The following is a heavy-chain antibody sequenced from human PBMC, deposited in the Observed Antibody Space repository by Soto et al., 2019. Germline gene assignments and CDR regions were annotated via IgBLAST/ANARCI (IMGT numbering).Heavy chain of an antibody. V-gene: IGHV4-31*03. CDR3: ARAGSYSSSWFPFDY. D-gene: IGHD6-13*01. CDR1: GGSISSGGYY. J-gene: IGHJ4*02. Sequence: QVQLQESGPGLVKPSQTLSLTCTVSGGSISSGGYYWSWIRQHTGKGLEWIGYIYYSGSTYYNSPLKSRVTISVDTSKNQFTLKLSSVTAADTAVYYCARAGSYSSSWFPFDYWGQGTLVTVSS. CDR2: IYYSGST.